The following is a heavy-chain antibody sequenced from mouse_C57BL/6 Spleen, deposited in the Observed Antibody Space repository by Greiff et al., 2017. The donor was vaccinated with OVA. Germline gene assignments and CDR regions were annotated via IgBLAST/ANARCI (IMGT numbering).Heavy chain of an antibody. J-gene: IGHJ3*01. V-gene: IGHV1-7*01. D-gene: IGHD2-9*01. CDR2: INPSSGYT. CDR1: GYTFTSYW. Sequence: VQLQQSGAELAKPGASVKLSCKASGYTFTSYWLHWVKQRPGQGLEWIGYINPSSGYTKYNQKFKDKATLTADKSSSTAYMQLSSLTYEDSAVYYCARSYYVYDDGAWFAYWGQGTLVTVSA. CDR3: ARSYYVYDDGAWFAY.